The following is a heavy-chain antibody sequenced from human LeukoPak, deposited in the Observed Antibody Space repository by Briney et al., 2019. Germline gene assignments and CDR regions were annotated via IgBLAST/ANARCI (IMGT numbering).Heavy chain of an antibody. V-gene: IGHV4-39*01. CDR3: ARVSGSYPDAFDI. Sequence: SETLSLTCPVSGGSISSSGYYWGWIRQPPGKGLEWIGSIFYSGSTYYNPSLKSRVTISVDTSKNQFSLKLSSVTAADTAVYYCARVSGSYPDAFDIWGQGTMVTVSS. CDR2: IFYSGST. CDR1: GGSISSSGYY. J-gene: IGHJ3*02. D-gene: IGHD1-26*01.